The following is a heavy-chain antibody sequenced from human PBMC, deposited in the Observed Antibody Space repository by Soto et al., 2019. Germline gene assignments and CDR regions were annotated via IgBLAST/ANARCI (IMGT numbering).Heavy chain of an antibody. V-gene: IGHV4-31*03. CDR3: ARDMEAARPYASSYYYYGMGV. Sequence: PTETLSLTCTVSGGSISSGGYYWSWIRQHPGKGLEWIGYIYYSGSTYYNPSLKSRVTISVDTSKNQFSLKLSSVTAADTAVYYCARDMEAARPYASSYYYYGMGVWGQGTTVPVSS. J-gene: IGHJ6*02. CDR1: GGSISSGGYY. CDR2: IYYSGST. D-gene: IGHD6-6*01.